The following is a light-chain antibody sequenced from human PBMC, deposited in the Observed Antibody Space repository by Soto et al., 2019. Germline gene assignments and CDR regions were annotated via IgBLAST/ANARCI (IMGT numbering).Light chain of an antibody. CDR3: SSYTTTNPLL. CDR2: EVS. Sequence: QSVLTQPASVSGSPGQSITISCTGTSGDVGNYNYVSWYQQHPGKAPKLMIYEVSNRPSGVSNRFSGSKSGNTSSLTISGLQPEDEAYYYCSSYTTTNPLLFGGGTK. J-gene: IGLJ2*01. V-gene: IGLV2-14*01. CDR1: SGDVGNYNY.